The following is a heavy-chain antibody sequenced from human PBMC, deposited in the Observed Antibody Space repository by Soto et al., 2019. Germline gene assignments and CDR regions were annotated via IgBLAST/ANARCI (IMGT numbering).Heavy chain of an antibody. CDR3: TKPSEPDCWSQIGY. V-gene: IGHV3-23*01. Sequence: EVQLLESGGGLVQPGGSLRLSCAASGFTFSSYAMSWVRQAPGKGLEWVSVISDSAGSTYYADSVKGRFTISRDNSKNTLYLQTNSLRAEYTAVYYCTKPSEPDCWSQIGYWGQGTLVTVSS. CDR1: GFTFSSYA. D-gene: IGHD3-3*01. J-gene: IGHJ4*01. CDR2: ISDSAGST.